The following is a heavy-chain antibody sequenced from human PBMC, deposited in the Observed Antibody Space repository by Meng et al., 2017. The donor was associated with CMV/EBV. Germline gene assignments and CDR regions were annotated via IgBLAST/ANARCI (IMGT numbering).Heavy chain of an antibody. CDR2: ISSNGGST. CDR1: GFTFSSYA. CDR3: ARKAQDCSSTSCYPFDI. D-gene: IGHD2-2*01. J-gene: IGHJ3*02. V-gene: IGHV3-64*02. Sequence: GESLKISCAASGFTFSSYAMHWVRQAPGKGLEYVSAISSNGGSTYYADSVKGRFTISRDNSKNTLYLQMGSLRAEDMAVYYCARKAQDCSSTSCYPFDIWGQGTMVTVSS.